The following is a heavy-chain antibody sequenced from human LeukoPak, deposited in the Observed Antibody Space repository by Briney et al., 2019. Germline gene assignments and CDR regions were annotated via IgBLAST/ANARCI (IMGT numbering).Heavy chain of an antibody. D-gene: IGHD3-22*01. CDR2: INHSGST. V-gene: IGHV4-34*01. CDR1: GGSFSGYY. Sequence: SETLSLTCAVYGGSFSGYYWSWIRQPPGKGPEWIGEINHSGSTNYNPSLKSRVTISVDTSKNQFSLKLSSVTAADTAVYYCARGTDYYDSSGYYFDYWGQGTLVTVSS. J-gene: IGHJ4*02. CDR3: ARGTDYYDSSGYYFDY.